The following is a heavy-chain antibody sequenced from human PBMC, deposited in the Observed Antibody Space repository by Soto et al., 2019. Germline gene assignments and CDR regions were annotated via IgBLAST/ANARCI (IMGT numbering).Heavy chain of an antibody. CDR3: ARPVVVTQDDAFDF. V-gene: IGHV1-69*02. D-gene: IGHD2-21*02. CDR2: IIPILGIA. Sequence: QVQLVQSGAEVKKPGSSVKVSCKASGGTFSSYTISWVRQAPGQGLEWMGRIIPILGIANYAQKFQGRVTITADKSMSTAYMELSSLSSEDPAVYYCARPVVVTQDDAFDFWGRGTMVTVSS. J-gene: IGHJ3*01. CDR1: GGTFSSYT.